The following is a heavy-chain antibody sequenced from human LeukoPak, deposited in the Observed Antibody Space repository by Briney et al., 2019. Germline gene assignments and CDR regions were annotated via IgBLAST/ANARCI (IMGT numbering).Heavy chain of an antibody. D-gene: IGHD4-23*01. CDR3: ARDPSGPGRHYGGNRNWSDP. V-gene: IGHV3-48*02. Sequence: GGSLRLSCAASGFTFSSYSMNWVRQAPGKGLEWVSYISSSSSTIYYADSGKGRFTIPRGNAKNSLYLQMNSLRDDDTAVYYCARDPSGPGRHYGGNRNWSDPWGQGTLVTVSS. CDR1: GFTFSSYS. J-gene: IGHJ5*02. CDR2: ISSSSSTI.